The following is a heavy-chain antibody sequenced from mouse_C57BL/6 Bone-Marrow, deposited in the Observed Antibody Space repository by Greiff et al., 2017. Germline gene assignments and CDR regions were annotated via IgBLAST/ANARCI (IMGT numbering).Heavy chain of an antibody. CDR3: ARHTLYYFDY. CDR1: GFTFSSYG. CDR2: ISSGGSYT. J-gene: IGHJ2*01. V-gene: IGHV5-6*01. Sequence: EVHLVESGGDLVKPGGSLKLSCAASGFTFSSYGMSWVGQTPDKRLEWVATISSGGSYTYYPDSVKGRFTISRDNAKNTLYLQMSSLKSEDTAMYYCARHTLYYFDYWGQGTTLTVSS.